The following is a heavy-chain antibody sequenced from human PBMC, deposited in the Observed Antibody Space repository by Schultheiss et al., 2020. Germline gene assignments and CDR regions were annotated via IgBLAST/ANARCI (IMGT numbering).Heavy chain of an antibody. D-gene: IGHD2-2*01. Sequence: SATLSLTCSVSGGSVSSGTNYWSWIRQPPGKGLEWIGHIYYSGSTNYNPSLKSRVTVSVDTSKNQFSLKLSSVTAADTAVYYCARAAGSTSRGYYYYYGVDVWGRGTTVTVAS. CDR3: ARAAGSTSRGYYYYYGVDV. J-gene: IGHJ6*02. CDR2: IYYSGST. V-gene: IGHV4-61*01. CDR1: GGSVSSGTNY.